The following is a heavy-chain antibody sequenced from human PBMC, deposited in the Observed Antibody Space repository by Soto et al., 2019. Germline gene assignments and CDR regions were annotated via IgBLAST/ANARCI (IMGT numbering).Heavy chain of an antibody. Sequence: SETLSLTCTVSGGSISSSSYYWGWIRQPPGKGLEWIGSIYYSGSTYYNPSLKSRVTISVDTSKNQFSLKLSSVTAADTAVYYCARLSAAGTWPRFVHYRGQGTLVTVSS. D-gene: IGHD6-13*01. CDR3: ARLSAAGTWPRFVHY. J-gene: IGHJ4*02. CDR2: IYYSGST. CDR1: GGSISSSSYY. V-gene: IGHV4-39*01.